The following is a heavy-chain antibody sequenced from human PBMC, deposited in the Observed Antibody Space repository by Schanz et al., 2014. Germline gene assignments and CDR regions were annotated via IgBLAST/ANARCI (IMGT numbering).Heavy chain of an antibody. J-gene: IGHJ4*02. CDR2: MNPNSGNT. CDR3: ARGRTFDY. V-gene: IGHV1-8*02. CDR1: GYTFTSYG. Sequence: QVQLVQSGAEVKKPGASVKVSCKASGYTFTSYGISWVRQAPGQGLEWMGWMNPNSGNTGYAQKFQGRVTMTRNTSISTAYIELHILTSEDTAVYYCARGRTFDYWGQGTLVTVSS.